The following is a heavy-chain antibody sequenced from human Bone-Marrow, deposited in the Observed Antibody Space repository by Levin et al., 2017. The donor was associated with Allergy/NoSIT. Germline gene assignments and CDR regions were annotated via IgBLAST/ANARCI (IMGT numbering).Heavy chain of an antibody. Sequence: GGSLRLSCAASRFTFGSYALHWVRQAPGKGLEWVALISYDGGNKYYADSVQGRFLISRDNSKNTLYLQLSSLRTEDTAVYFCARDLGDGYNAWGAFDVWGQGTMVTVSS. D-gene: IGHD5-24*01. CDR1: RFTFGSYA. J-gene: IGHJ3*01. CDR2: ISYDGGNK. V-gene: IGHV3-30*04. CDR3: ARDLGDGYNAWGAFDV.